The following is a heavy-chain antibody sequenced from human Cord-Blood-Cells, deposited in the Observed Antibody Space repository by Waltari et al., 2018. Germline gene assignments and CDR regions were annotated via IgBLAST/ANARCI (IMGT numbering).Heavy chain of an antibody. CDR1: VGSFSGYY. Sequence: QVQLQQWGAGLLKPSATLSLTCAVYVGSFSGYYWRWIRQPPGKGLEWIGEINHSGSTNYNPSLKSRVTISVDTSKNQFSLKLSSVTAADTAVYYCARRDYDILTGYDYWGQGTLVTVAS. D-gene: IGHD3-9*01. CDR3: ARRDYDILTGYDY. V-gene: IGHV4-34*01. CDR2: INHSGST. J-gene: IGHJ4*02.